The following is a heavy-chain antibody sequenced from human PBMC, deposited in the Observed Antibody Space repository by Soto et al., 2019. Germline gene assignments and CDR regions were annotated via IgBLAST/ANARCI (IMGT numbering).Heavy chain of an antibody. V-gene: IGHV3-7*03. D-gene: IGHD4-4*01. Sequence: QLVESGGGLVQPGGSLRLSREASGFTFSGYWMSWVRQAPGKGLGWVADIKHDGSVQYYVDSVKGRFTISRDNAKKLLYLQMNGLRAEDTALYYCARATYSNAWYRFDLWGQGTLVTVSS. J-gene: IGHJ4*02. CDR2: IKHDGSVQ. CDR3: ARATYSNAWYRFDL. CDR1: GFTFSGYW.